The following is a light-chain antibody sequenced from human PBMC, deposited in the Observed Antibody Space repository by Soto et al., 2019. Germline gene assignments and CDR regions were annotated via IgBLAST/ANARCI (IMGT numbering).Light chain of an antibody. CDR1: QDISNF. J-gene: IGKJ5*01. CDR3: QQYSTLIT. V-gene: IGKV1-33*01. Sequence: DIQMTQSPSSLSASVGDRVTITCQASQDISNFLNWYQQKPGIGPKVLIYAASKLETGVPSRFSGSGSGTVFTFTISSLQPEDVATYYSQQYSTLITFGQGTRLEIK. CDR2: AAS.